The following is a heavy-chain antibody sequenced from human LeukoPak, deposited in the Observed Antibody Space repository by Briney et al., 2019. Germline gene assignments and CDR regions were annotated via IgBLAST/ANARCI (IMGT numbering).Heavy chain of an antibody. CDR3: ARGPNSNWSGLDF. CDR1: GFTCSSYW. J-gene: IGHJ4*02. CDR2: IASDGNNR. D-gene: IGHD6-6*01. V-gene: IGHV3-74*01. Sequence: PGGSLRLSCAASGFTCSSYWMNWVRQVPGKGLVWVSRIASDGNNRDYADSVKGRFTISRDNAKNTLYLQVNNLRAEDTAVYYCARGPNSNWSGLDFWGQGTLLTVSS.